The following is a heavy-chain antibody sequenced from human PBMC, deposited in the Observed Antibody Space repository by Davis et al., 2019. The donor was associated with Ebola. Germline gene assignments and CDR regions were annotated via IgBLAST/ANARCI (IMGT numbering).Heavy chain of an antibody. V-gene: IGHV1-18*01. D-gene: IGHD6-6*01. CDR3: ARDLRRSSSSSRALDY. Sequence: ASVKVSCKASGFTSTSSAMQWVRQARGQRLEWMGWISAYNGNTNYAQKLQGRVTMTTDTSTSTAYMELRSLRSDDTAVYYCARDLRRSSSSSRALDYWGQGTLVTVSS. CDR2: ISAYNGNT. J-gene: IGHJ4*02. CDR1: GFTSTSSA.